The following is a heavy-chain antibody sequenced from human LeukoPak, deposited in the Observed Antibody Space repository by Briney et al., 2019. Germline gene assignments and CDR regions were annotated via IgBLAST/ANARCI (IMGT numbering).Heavy chain of an antibody. CDR3: ARDPYGSGSYYTGFDY. D-gene: IGHD3-10*01. J-gene: IGHJ4*02. CDR2: IYYSGST. CDR1: GGSISSGDYY. Sequence: SQTLSLTCTVSGGSISSGDYYWSWIRQPPGTGLEWIGYIYYSGSTYYNPSLKSRVTISVDTSKNQFSLKLSSVTAADTAVYFRARDPYGSGSYYTGFDYWGQGTLVTVSS. V-gene: IGHV4-30-4*01.